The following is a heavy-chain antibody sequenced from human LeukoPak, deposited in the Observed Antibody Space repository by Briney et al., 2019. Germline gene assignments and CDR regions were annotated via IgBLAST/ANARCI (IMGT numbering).Heavy chain of an antibody. CDR3: ARKTPGTSVDV. V-gene: IGHV4-39*01. Sequence: SETLSLTCTVSGDSISNSAYYWVWIRQPPGKGLEWIGTITNTGNTYSNPSLKSRVTISIDTSKTQISLKLTSGTAADTAVFYCARKTPGTSVDVWGQGTPVTVSS. J-gene: IGHJ6*02. D-gene: IGHD3-10*01. CDR1: GDSISNSAYY. CDR2: ITNTGNT.